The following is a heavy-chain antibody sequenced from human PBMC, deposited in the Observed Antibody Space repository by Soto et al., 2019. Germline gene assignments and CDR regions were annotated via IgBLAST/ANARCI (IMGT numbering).Heavy chain of an antibody. J-gene: IGHJ6*02. CDR2: IIPILGIA. CDR3: AVDRRTGGMDV. D-gene: IGHD5-12*01. V-gene: IGHV1-69*02. CDR1: GGTFSSYT. Sequence: QVQLVQSGAVVKKPGSSVKVSCKASGGTFSSYTISWVRQAPGQGLEWMGRIIPILGIANYAQKFQGSVTITADKSTSTAYMELSSLRSEGRAVYYCAVDRRTGGMDVWGQGTTVTVAS.